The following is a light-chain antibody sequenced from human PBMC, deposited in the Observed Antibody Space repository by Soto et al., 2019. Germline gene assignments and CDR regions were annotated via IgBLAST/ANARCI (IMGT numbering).Light chain of an antibody. CDR1: QSVSSSY. CDR3: QQYGSSAWT. V-gene: IGKV3-20*01. Sequence: ENVLTQSPGPLSLSPGERATLSCRASQSVSSSYLAWYQQKPGQAPRHLIYGTSSRATAIPDRFSGSGSGTDLTLTISSLEHEDFAVYYCQQYGSSAWTFGQGTKVEIK. CDR2: GTS. J-gene: IGKJ1*01.